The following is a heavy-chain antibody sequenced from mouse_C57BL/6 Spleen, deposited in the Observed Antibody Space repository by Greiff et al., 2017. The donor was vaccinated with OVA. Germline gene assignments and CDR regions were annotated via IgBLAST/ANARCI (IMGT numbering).Heavy chain of an antibody. J-gene: IGHJ4*01. CDR3: ARLGVTTGYYAMDY. CDR2: INPNYGTT. D-gene: IGHD2-2*01. CDR1: GYSFTDYN. Sequence: VQLKQSGPELVKPGASVKISCKASGYSFTDYNMNWVKQSNGKSLEWIGVINPNYGTTSYNQKFKGTATLTVDQSSSTAYMQLNSLTSEDSAVYYCARLGVTTGYYAMDYWGQGTSVTVSS. V-gene: IGHV1-39*01.